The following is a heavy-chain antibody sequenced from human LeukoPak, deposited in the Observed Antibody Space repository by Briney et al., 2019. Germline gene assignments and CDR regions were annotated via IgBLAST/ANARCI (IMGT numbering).Heavy chain of an antibody. CDR2: ISYDGSNK. V-gene: IGHV3-30-3*01. D-gene: IGHD4-17*01. J-gene: IGHJ4*02. CDR1: GFTFSSFA. CDR3: ARETGSAVGSTDFDY. Sequence: TGGSLRLSCAASGFTFSSFAMSWVRQAPGKGLEWVAVISYDGSNKYYADSVKGRFTISRDNSKNTLYLQMNSLRAEDTAVYYCARETGSAVGSTDFDYWGQGTLVTVSS.